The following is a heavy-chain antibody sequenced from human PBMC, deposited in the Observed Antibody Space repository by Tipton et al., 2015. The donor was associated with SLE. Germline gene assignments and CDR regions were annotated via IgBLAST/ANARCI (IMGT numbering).Heavy chain of an antibody. D-gene: IGHD3-3*01. V-gene: IGHV4-4*07. J-gene: IGHJ3*02. CDR2: VYTSGRT. CDR3: VRVDDFNDSFDI. CDR1: GGSISRYH. Sequence: TLSLTCTVSGGSISRYHWSWIRQPAGKGLEWIGRVYTSGRTNSNPSLKSRVIISVDTSENQFFLKLTSVTAADTAIYYCVRVDDFNDSFDIWGQGTMVTVSS.